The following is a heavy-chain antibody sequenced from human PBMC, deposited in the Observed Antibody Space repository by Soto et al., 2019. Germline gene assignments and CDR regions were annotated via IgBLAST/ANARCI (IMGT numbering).Heavy chain of an antibody. Sequence: SVKVSCKASGGTFSSDAISWVRQAPGQGLEWMGGIIPIFGTANYAQKFQGRVTITADESTSTAYMELSSLRSEDTAVYYCARDRGKRGYYYYGMDVWGQGTTVTVSS. J-gene: IGHJ6*02. CDR3: ARDRGKRGYYYYGMDV. D-gene: IGHD3-10*01. V-gene: IGHV1-69*13. CDR1: GGTFSSDA. CDR2: IIPIFGTA.